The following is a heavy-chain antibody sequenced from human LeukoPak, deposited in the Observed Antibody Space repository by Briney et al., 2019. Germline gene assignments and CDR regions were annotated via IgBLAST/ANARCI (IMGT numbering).Heavy chain of an antibody. V-gene: IGHV3-23*01. CDR3: AKDPKRWLGDLTFDY. CDR2: ISGSGGST. D-gene: IGHD6-19*01. CDR1: GFTFSSYA. Sequence: PGGSLKLSCAASGFTFSSYAMSWVRQAPGKGLEWVSAISGSGGSTYYADSVKGRFTISRDNSKNTLYLQMNSLRAEDTAVYYCAKDPKRWLGDLTFDYWGQGTLVTVSS. J-gene: IGHJ4*02.